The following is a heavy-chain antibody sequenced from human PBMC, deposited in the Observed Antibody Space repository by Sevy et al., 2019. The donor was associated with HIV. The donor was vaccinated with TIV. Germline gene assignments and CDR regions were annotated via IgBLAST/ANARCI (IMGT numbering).Heavy chain of an antibody. V-gene: IGHV3-66*02. CDR3: ARDGGSHGYLY. D-gene: IGHD5-18*01. J-gene: IGHJ4*02. Sequence: QQLGSLRLSCAASGFTVSSNYMSWVRQAPGKGLEWVSVIYSGGSTYYADSVKGRFTISRDNSKNTLYLQMNSVRAEDTAVYYCARDGGSHGYLYWGQGTLVTVSS. CDR2: IYSGGST. CDR1: GFTVSSNY.